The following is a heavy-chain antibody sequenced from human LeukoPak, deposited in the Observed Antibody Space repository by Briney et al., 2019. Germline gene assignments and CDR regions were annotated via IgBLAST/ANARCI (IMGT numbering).Heavy chain of an antibody. CDR3: ARSGYSFVDY. V-gene: IGHV4-38-2*01. Sequence: PSETLSLTCAVSGYSISSGYYWGWIRPPPGKGLEWVGSIYHSGSTYYNPSLKSRVTISVDTSKNQFSLKLSSVTAADTAVYYCARSGYSFVDYWGQGTLVTVSS. D-gene: IGHD5-18*01. J-gene: IGHJ4*02. CDR1: GYSISSGYY. CDR2: IYHSGST.